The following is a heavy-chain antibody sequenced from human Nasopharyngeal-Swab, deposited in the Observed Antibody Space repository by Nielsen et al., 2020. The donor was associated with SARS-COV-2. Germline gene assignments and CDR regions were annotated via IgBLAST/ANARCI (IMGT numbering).Heavy chain of an antibody. CDR2: ISVVDGNT. J-gene: IGHJ4*02. CDR3: ARDGDKYSEY. CDR1: GDTFINYG. V-gene: IGHV1-18*04. D-gene: IGHD6-6*01. Sequence: ASVKVSCKASGDTFINYGISWVRQAPGQGLEGRGWISVVDGNTYYARDLQDRVTMTRDTSTTTAYMELRSLGYDDTAVYYCARDGDKYSEYWGQGSLVTVSS.